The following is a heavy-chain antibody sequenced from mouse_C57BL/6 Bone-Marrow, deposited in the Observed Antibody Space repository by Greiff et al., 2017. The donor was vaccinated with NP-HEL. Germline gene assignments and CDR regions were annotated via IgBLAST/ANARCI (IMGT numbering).Heavy chain of an antibody. V-gene: IGHV5-6*01. CDR1: GFTFSSYG. D-gene: IGHD1-1*01. CDR3: AREAYYYGSSYN. J-gene: IGHJ2*01. CDR2: ISSGGSYT. Sequence: EVQRVESGGDLVKPGGSLKLSCAASGFTFSSYGMSWVRQTPDKRLEWVATISSGGSYTYYPDSVKGRFTISRDNAKNTLYLQMSSLKSEDTAMYYCAREAYYYGSSYNWGQGTTLTVSS.